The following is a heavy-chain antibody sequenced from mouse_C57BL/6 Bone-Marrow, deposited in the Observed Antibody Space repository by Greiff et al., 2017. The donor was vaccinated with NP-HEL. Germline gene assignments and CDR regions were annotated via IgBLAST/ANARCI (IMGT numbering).Heavy chain of an antibody. D-gene: IGHD2-1*01. CDR3: ARDGNYDAMDY. CDR1: GYTFTDYY. CDR2: IYPGSGNT. J-gene: IGHJ4*01. Sequence: QVQLKQSGAELVRPGASVKLSCKASGYTFTDYYINWVKQRPGQGLEWIARIYPGSGNTYYNEKLKGKATLTAEKSSSTAYMQLSSLTSEDSAVYFCARDGNYDAMDYWGQGTSVTVSS. V-gene: IGHV1-76*01.